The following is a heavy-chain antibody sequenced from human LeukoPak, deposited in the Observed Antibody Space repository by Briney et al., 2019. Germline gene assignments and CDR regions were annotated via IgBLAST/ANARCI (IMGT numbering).Heavy chain of an antibody. D-gene: IGHD2-2*01. CDR2: FYPDDSDT. J-gene: IGHJ4*02. CDR1: GYSFTNYW. Sequence: GESLKISCEGSGYSFTNYWIGWVRQMPGKGLEWMGIFYPDDSDTRYSPSFQGQVTISADKSIGTAYLQWSSLKASDTAMYYCAIGGDSSTSCYRCFNYWGQGTLVTVSS. CDR3: AIGGDSSTSCYRCFNY. V-gene: IGHV5-51*01.